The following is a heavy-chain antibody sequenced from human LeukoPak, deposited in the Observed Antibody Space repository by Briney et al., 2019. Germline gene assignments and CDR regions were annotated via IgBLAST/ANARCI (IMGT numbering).Heavy chain of an antibody. CDR1: GFTFGDYA. CDR2: IRSKAYGGTT. J-gene: IGHJ4*02. V-gene: IGHV3-49*03. Sequence: PGGSLRLSCTASGFTFGDYAMSWFRQALGKGLEWVGFIRSKAYGGTTEYAASVKGGFTISRDDSKSIAYLQMNSLKTEDTAVYYCTRAVGDWRGLIRGYWGQGTLVTVSS. D-gene: IGHD3-10*01. CDR3: TRAVGDWRGLIRGY.